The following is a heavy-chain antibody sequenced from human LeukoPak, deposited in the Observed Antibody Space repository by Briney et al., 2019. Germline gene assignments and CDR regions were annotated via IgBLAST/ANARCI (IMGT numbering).Heavy chain of an antibody. J-gene: IGHJ3*02. CDR1: GFTFDDYA. D-gene: IGHD6-19*01. CDR3: AKGSSGWSTDAFDI. CDR2: INWNTNSI. Sequence: GRSLRLSCAASGFTFDDYAMHWVRQAPGKGLEWVSGINWNTNSIKYADSVKGRFTISRDTAKNSLYLQMNSLRAEDTAFYYCAKGSSGWSTDAFDIWGQGTMVTVSS. V-gene: IGHV3-9*01.